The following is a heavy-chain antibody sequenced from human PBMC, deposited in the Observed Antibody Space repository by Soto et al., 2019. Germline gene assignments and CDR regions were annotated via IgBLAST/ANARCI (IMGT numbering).Heavy chain of an antibody. Sequence: GGSLRLSCAASGFTFSGSAMHWVRQASGKGLEWVGRIRSKANSYATAYAASMKGRFTISRDDSKNTAYLQMNSLKTEDTAVYYCTHATAYYYYYGMDVWGQGTTVTVSS. V-gene: IGHV3-73*01. D-gene: IGHD1-26*01. CDR2: IRSKANSYAT. CDR1: GFTFSGSA. J-gene: IGHJ6*02. CDR3: THATAYYYYYGMDV.